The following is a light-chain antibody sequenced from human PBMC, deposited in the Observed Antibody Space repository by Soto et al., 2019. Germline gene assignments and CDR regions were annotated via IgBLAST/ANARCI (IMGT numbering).Light chain of an antibody. CDR2: GAS. J-gene: IGKJ1*01. V-gene: IGKV3-20*01. Sequence: ETVLTQSPGTLSLTPGERVTLSCRASQSVRSSYLAWYQQKPGQAPRLLIYGASGRATGIPDRFSGSGSGTDFTLTISRLEPEDFAVYYCQQYGNQPQTFGQGTKVEIK. CDR3: QQYGNQPQT. CDR1: QSVRSSY.